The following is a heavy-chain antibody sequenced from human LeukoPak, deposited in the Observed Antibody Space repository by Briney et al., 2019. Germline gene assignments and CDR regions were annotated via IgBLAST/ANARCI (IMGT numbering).Heavy chain of an antibody. CDR3: ARARRSGFPSYYFDY. J-gene: IGHJ4*02. V-gene: IGHV3-13*01. Sequence: GGSLRLFCAASGFTFSSYDMHWVRHATGKGLEWVSAIGTAGDTYYPGSVKGRFTISRENAKNSLYLQMNSLRAGDTAVYYCARARRSGFPSYYFDYWGQGTLVTVSS. CDR1: GFTFSSYD. CDR2: IGTAGDT. D-gene: IGHD5-12*01.